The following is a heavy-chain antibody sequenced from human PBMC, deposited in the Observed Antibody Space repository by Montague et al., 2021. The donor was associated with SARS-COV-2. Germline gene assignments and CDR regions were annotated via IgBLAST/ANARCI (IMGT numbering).Heavy chain of an antibody. Sequence: SETLSLTCTVTGGPISGSSDYWGWIRQSPGKGLEWIASVDYSGNTYYSPSLKSRLTISVDTSKNQFSLKLNSVTAADTALYYCARREYSYGWGDWGQGTLVTVS. D-gene: IGHD5-18*01. CDR3: ARREYSYGWGD. V-gene: IGHV4-39*01. CDR2: VDYSGNT. CDR1: GGPISGSSDY. J-gene: IGHJ4*02.